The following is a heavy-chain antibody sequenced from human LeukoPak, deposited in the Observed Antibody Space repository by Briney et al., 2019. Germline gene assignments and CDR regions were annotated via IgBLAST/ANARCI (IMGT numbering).Heavy chain of an antibody. J-gene: IGHJ4*02. CDR3: ALTNPRGGWCFDY. D-gene: IGHD6-19*01. CDR2: IYSGGST. V-gene: IGHV3-53*01. Sequence: PGGSLRLSCAASGFTVSSNYMSWVRQAPGKGLEWVSVIYSGGSTYYADSVEGRFTISRDNSKNTLYLQMNSLRAEDTAVYYCALTNPRGGWCFDYWGQGTLVTVSS. CDR1: GFTVSSNY.